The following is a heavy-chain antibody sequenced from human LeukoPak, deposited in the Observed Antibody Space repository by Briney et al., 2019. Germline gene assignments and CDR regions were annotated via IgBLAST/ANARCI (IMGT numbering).Heavy chain of an antibody. CDR3: ASRIVVVPAANVYFDY. D-gene: IGHD2-2*01. Sequence: SETLPLTCTVSGGSISSGDYYWSWIRQPPGKGLEWMGYIYYSGSTYYNPSLKSRVTISVDTSKNQFSLKLSSVTAADTAVYYCASRIVVVPAANVYFDYWGQGTLVTVSS. J-gene: IGHJ4*02. CDR2: IYYSGST. CDR1: GGSISSGDYY. V-gene: IGHV4-30-4*08.